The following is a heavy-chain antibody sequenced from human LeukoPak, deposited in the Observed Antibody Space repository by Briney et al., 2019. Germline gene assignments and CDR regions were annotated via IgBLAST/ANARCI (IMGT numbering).Heavy chain of an antibody. V-gene: IGHV3-30*04. Sequence: PGGSLRLSCAASGFTFSSYSMHWVRQAPGKGLEWVAVISHDGSNKDYADSVKGRITISRDNSKKTLYLQMNSLSVEDTAMYYCARDAGGFRLGELYHYYYYGMDVWGQGTPVTVSS. CDR3: ARDAGGFRLGELYHYYYYGMDV. CDR1: GFTFSSYS. CDR2: ISHDGSNK. D-gene: IGHD3-16*01. J-gene: IGHJ6*02.